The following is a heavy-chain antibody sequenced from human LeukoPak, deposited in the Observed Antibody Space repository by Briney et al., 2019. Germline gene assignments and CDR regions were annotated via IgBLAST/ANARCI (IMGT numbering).Heavy chain of an antibody. V-gene: IGHV4-31*11. CDR2: IYNSGST. Sequence: PSQTLSLTCGVSGGSITSGTYSWSWIRQHPGKGLEWIGYIYNSGSTYYNPSLKSRVSISLETSKNQFSLKLTSAAAADTAVYYCASGRYIYGPDAFDIWGQGTMVTVSS. CDR3: ASGRYIYGPDAFDI. J-gene: IGHJ3*02. CDR1: GGSITSGTYS. D-gene: IGHD5-18*01.